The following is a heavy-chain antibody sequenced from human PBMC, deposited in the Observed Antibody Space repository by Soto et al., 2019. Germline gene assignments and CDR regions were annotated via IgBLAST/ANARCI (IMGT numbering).Heavy chain of an antibody. CDR3: ASRDPGTSVDY. V-gene: IGHV4-4*02. CDR2: IYRTGST. CDR1: GGSFTSNNW. Sequence: SETLSLTCAVSGGSFTSNNWWTWVRQPPGQGLEWIGEIYRTGSTNYSPSLKSRVTISLDKSENQFSLKVTSLTAADTAVYYCASRDPGTSVDYWGQGTLVTVSS. D-gene: IGHD1-7*01. J-gene: IGHJ4*02.